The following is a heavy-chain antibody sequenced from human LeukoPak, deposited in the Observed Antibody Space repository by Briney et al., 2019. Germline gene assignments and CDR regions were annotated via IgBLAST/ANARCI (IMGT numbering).Heavy chain of an antibody. CDR1: GYTFTGYY. CDR3: ARVVPAAGDAFDI. D-gene: IGHD2-2*01. CDR2: INPNSGGT. V-gene: IGHV1-2*02. J-gene: IGHJ3*02. Sequence: ASVKVSCKASGYTFTGYYMHWVRQAPGQGLEWMGWINPNSGGTNYAQKFQGRVTMTRDTSISTAYMELSRLRSDDTAVYYCARVVPAAGDAFDIWGQGTMVTVSS.